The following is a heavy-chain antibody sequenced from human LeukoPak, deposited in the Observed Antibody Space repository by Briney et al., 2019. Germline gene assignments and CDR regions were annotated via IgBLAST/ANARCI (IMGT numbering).Heavy chain of an antibody. D-gene: IGHD5-12*01. Sequence: GGSLRLSCAASGFTFSSYAMSWVRQAPGKGLEWVSVIGGSGGSTYYADSVKGRFTISRDNSKNTLYLQMNSLRAEDTAVYYCAKIRTGYSPIDYWGQGTLVTVSS. J-gene: IGHJ4*02. CDR2: IGGSGGST. CDR3: AKIRTGYSPIDY. CDR1: GFTFSSYA. V-gene: IGHV3-23*01.